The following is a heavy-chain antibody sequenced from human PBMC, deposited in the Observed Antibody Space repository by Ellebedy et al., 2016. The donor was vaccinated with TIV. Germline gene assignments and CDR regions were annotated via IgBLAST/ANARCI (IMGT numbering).Heavy chain of an antibody. D-gene: IGHD6-13*01. V-gene: IGHV4-59*08. J-gene: IGHJ2*01. Sequence: SETLSLTCTVSGGSISGHYWSWIRQPPGKGLEWIAHINYSGSTTYNPSLKSRVIISVDTSKNEFSLKLSSVTAADTAMYYCARLGTAVAAVSYWYFDLWGRGTLVTVSS. CDR3: ARLGTAVAAVSYWYFDL. CDR2: INYSGST. CDR1: GGSISGHY.